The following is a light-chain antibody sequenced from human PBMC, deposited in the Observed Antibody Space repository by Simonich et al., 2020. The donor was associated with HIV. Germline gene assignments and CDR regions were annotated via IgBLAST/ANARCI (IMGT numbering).Light chain of an antibody. CDR2: EVS. CDR1: QSLLHSDGKTY. CDR3: MQGIQLPPIT. V-gene: IGKV2D-29*02. J-gene: IGKJ5*01. Sequence: DIVMTQTPLSLSVTPGQPASTSCKSSQSLLHSDGKTYLYWYLQKPGQSPQLLIYEVSNLFSGVPDRFSGNGSGTDFTLRISRVEAEDVGVYYCMQGIQLPPITFGQGTRLEIK.